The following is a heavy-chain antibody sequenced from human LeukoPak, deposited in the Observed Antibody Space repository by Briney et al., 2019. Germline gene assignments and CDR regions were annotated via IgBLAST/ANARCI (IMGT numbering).Heavy chain of an antibody. CDR2: IKQDGSEK. CDR1: GFTFSSYW. CDR3: ARGRGLYCSSTSCPNDY. V-gene: IGHV3-7*01. J-gene: IGHJ4*02. Sequence: GGSLRLSCAASGFTFSSYWMSWVRQAPGKGLEWVANIKQDGSEKYYVDSVKGRFTISRDNAKNSLYLQMNSLRAEDTAVYYCARGRGLYCSSTSCPNDYWGQGTLVTVSS. D-gene: IGHD2-2*01.